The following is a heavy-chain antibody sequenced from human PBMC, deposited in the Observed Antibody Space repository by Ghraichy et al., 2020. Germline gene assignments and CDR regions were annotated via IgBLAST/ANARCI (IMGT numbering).Heavy chain of an antibody. D-gene: IGHD5-24*01. J-gene: IGHJ4*02. Sequence: GGSLRLSCAASGFTVSSNYMSWVRQASGKGLEWVSVIYSGGSTYYADSVKGRFTISRDNSKNTLYLQMNSLRAEDTAVYYCAREWRDGYNHGFFDYWGQGTLVTVSS. V-gene: IGHV3-53*01. CDR3: AREWRDGYNHGFFDY. CDR1: GFTVSSNY. CDR2: IYSGGST.